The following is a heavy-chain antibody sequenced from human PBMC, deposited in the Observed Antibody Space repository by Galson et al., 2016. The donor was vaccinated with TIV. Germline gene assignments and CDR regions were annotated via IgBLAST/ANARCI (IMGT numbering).Heavy chain of an antibody. CDR3: ARGELATTKILFDY. CDR1: GFTFIGYY. V-gene: IGHV1-2*04. J-gene: IGHJ4*02. Sequence: SVKVSCKASGFTFIGYYIHWVRQAPGQGLEWMGWIDPDSGTTNYAQKFQGWVTMTRDTSVATASMELSRLTSEDTAMYYCARGELATTKILFDYWGQGTLVTVSS. D-gene: IGHD1-1*01. CDR2: IDPDSGTT.